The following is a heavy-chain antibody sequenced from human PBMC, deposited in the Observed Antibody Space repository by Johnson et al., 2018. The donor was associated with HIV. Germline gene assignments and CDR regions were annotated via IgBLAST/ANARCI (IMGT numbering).Heavy chain of an antibody. J-gene: IGHJ3*02. CDR1: GFTFSSYA. CDR2: ISYDGSNK. CDR3: ARPFMVYASDAFDI. D-gene: IGHD2-8*01. V-gene: IGHV3-30*04. Sequence: QLVESGGGVVQPGRSLRLSCAASGFTFSSYAMHWVRQAPGKGLEWVAVISYDGSNKYYADSVKGRFTISRDNSKNTLYLQMNSLRAEDTAVYYCARPFMVYASDAFDIWGQGTMVTVSS.